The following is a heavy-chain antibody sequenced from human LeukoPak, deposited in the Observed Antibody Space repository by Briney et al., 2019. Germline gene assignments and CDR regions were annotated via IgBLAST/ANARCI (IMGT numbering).Heavy chain of an antibody. Sequence: GGSLRLSCAASGFTFSSYGMHWVRQAPGKGLEWVSYISSSSSTIYYADSVKGRFTISRDNAKNSLYLQMNSLRAEDTAVYYCAKVSSGAFDIWGQGTMVTVSS. V-gene: IGHV3-48*04. D-gene: IGHD6-6*01. CDR3: AKVSSGAFDI. CDR1: GFTFSSYG. J-gene: IGHJ3*02. CDR2: ISSSSSTI.